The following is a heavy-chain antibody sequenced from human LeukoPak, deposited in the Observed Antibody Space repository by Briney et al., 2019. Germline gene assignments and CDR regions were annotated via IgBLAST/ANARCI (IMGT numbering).Heavy chain of an antibody. Sequence: ASVKVSCKASGYTFTGYYMHWVRQAPGQGLEWMGRINPNSGGTNYAQKFQGRVTMTRDTSISTAYMELSRLGSDDTAVYYCARAPKYYDFWSGYFGSDYYYYYGMDVWGQGTTVTVSS. CDR1: GYTFTGYY. V-gene: IGHV1-2*06. J-gene: IGHJ6*02. CDR3: ARAPKYYDFWSGYFGSDYYYYYGMDV. D-gene: IGHD3-3*01. CDR2: INPNSGGT.